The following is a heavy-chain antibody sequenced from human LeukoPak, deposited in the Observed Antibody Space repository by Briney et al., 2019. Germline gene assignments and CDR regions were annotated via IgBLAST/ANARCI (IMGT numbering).Heavy chain of an antibody. V-gene: IGHV4-38-2*01. J-gene: IGHJ4*02. CDR1: GYSISSGYY. Sequence: SETLSLTCAVSGYSISSGYYWGWIRQPPGKGLEWIGSIYHSGSTYYNPSLKSRVTISVDTSKNQFSLKLSSVTAADTAVYYCARQGGGVVVPAALIYWGQETLVTVSS. D-gene: IGHD2-2*01. CDR2: IYHSGST. CDR3: ARQGGGVVVPAALIY.